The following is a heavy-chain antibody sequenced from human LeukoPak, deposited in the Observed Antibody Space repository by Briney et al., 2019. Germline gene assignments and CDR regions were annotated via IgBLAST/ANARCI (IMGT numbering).Heavy chain of an antibody. D-gene: IGHD2-15*01. CDR2: IKFDGSEK. Sequence: GGSLRLSCAASGFTFSTYWMNWVRQAPGKGLEWVANIKFDGSEKYYVDSVKGRFTISRDNTKNSLYLKMNSLRAEDTAMYYCTRGGGNFDYWGQGTLVTVSS. J-gene: IGHJ4*02. V-gene: IGHV3-7*01. CDR3: TRGGGNFDY. CDR1: GFTFSTYW.